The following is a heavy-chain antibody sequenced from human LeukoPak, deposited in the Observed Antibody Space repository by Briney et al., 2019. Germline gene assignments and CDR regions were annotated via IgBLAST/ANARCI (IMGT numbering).Heavy chain of an antibody. Sequence: GGSLRLSCTASGFTFGDYAMSWVRQAPGKGLEWVGFIRSKAYGGTTEYAASVKGRFTISRDDSKSIAYLQMNSLKTEDTAVYYCTSARRLRNLHFDYWGQGTLVTVSS. D-gene: IGHD4-17*01. CDR1: GFTFGDYA. J-gene: IGHJ4*02. CDR2: IRSKAYGGTT. V-gene: IGHV3-49*04. CDR3: TSARRLRNLHFDY.